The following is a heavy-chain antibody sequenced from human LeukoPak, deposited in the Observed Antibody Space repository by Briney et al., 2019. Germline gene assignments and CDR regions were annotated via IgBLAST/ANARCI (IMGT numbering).Heavy chain of an antibody. CDR3: ARGEGYYDFWSGSLGGYMDV. V-gene: IGHV3-74*01. J-gene: IGHJ6*03. Sequence: GGSLRLSCAASGFTLSSYWMHWVRQAPGKGLVWVSRINSDGSSTSYADSVKGRFTISRDNAKNTLYLQMNSLRAEDTAVYYCARGEGYYDFWSGSLGGYMDVWGKGTTVTVSS. CDR2: INSDGSST. D-gene: IGHD3-3*01. CDR1: GFTLSSYW.